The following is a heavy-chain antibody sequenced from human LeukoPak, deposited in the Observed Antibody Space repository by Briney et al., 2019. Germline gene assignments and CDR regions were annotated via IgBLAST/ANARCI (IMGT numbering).Heavy chain of an antibody. D-gene: IGHD1-26*01. J-gene: IGHJ6*02. CDR3: AREKWGLLFDYYYYYGMDV. CDR2: INHSGST. V-gene: IGHV4-34*01. CDR1: GGSFSGYY. Sequence: SETLSLTCAVYGGSFSGYYWSWIRQPPGKGLEWIGEINHSGSTNYNPSLKSRVTMSVDTSKNQFSLKLSSVTAADTAVYYCAREKWGLLFDYYYYYGMDVWGQGTTVTVSS.